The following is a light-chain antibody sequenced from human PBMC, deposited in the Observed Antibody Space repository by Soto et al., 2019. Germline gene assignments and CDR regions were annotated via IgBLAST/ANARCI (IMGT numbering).Light chain of an antibody. CDR1: SSDVGKYDR. CDR3: SSYMSTSRYV. J-gene: IGLJ1*01. CDR2: EVI. Sequence: QSVLTQAPSVSGSPGQSVTISCTGTSSDVGKYDRVSWYQQPPGTAPKLIIYEVINRPSGVPARFSGSKSGNTASLTISGLQAEDEADYYCSSYMSTSRYVFGAGTKVTVL. V-gene: IGLV2-18*02.